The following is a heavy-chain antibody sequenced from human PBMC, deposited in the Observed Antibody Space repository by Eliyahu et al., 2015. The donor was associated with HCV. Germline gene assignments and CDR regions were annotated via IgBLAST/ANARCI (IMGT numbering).Heavy chain of an antibody. D-gene: IGHD3-10*01. V-gene: IGHV2-70*15. CDR3: ARILRANYGSGSYYHFDY. CDR2: IDWDDDK. Sequence: QVTLRESGPALVKPTQTLTLTCTFPGFSLXXXGMCLSWXRQPPGXALEWLARIDWDDDKYYSTSLKTRLTISKDTSKNQVVLTMTNMDPVDTATYYCARILRANYGSGSYYHFDYWGQGTLVTVSS. J-gene: IGHJ4*02. CDR1: GFSLXXXGMC.